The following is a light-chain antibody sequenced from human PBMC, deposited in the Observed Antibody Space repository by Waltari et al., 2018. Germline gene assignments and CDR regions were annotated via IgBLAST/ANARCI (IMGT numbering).Light chain of an antibody. Sequence: DVVMTQSPLSLPVTLGQPASISCTSSQDLVHTDGTTYLNWFQQRPGQSPRRLIYKVSNRDSGVPDRFSGSGSGTVFTLKITRVEAEDVGTYYCMQATHWPLTFGRGTKVEIK. J-gene: IGKJ1*01. CDR3: MQATHWPLT. V-gene: IGKV2-30*02. CDR2: KVS. CDR1: QDLVHTDGTTY.